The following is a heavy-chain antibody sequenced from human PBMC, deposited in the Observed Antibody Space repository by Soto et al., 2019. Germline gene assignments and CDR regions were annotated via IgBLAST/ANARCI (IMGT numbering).Heavy chain of an antibody. CDR1: GYTFTGYF. Sequence: QVQLLQSGVEVKKPGASVKVSCKASGYTFTGYFMHWVRQAPGEGLEWMGWINPNSGATKYAPKFQGRVTMTRDTSNRTAYLELSRLTSDDTAIYYCVRGGGTTLAPLPWGQGTPVTVSS. D-gene: IGHD3-16*01. CDR3: VRGGGTTLAPLP. V-gene: IGHV1-2*02. J-gene: IGHJ5*02. CDR2: INPNSGAT.